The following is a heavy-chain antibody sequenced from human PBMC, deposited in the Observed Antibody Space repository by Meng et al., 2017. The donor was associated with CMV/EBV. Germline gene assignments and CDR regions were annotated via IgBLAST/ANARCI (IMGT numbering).Heavy chain of an antibody. CDR3: ARVRRATAYYGMDV. CDR1: GYTFTGYD. Sequence: ASVKVSCKASGYTFTGYDINWVRQATGQGLEWMGWMNPNSGNTGYAQKFQGRVTMTRNTSISTAYMELSSLRSEDTAVYYCARVRRATAYYGMDVWGQGTTVTVSS. D-gene: IGHD5-24*01. V-gene: IGHV1-8*01. J-gene: IGHJ6*02. CDR2: MNPNSGNT.